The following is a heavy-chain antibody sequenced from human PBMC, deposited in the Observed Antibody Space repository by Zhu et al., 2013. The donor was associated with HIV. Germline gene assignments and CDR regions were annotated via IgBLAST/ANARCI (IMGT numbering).Heavy chain of an antibody. J-gene: IGHJ4*02. V-gene: IGHV1-2*02. CDR1: GHTSTGNY. CDR3: ARGYEEGVGVATPGNY. D-gene: IGHD2-15*01. CDR2: INPKTGGT. Sequence: QLQLVQSGAEVKKTGASVKVSCKASGHTSTGNYMHWVRQAPGQGLEWMGWINPKTGGTNYAQNFQGRVTMTSDTSITTVYMELNRLTSDDTAVYYCARGYEEGVGVATPGNYWGQGTLGHRLL.